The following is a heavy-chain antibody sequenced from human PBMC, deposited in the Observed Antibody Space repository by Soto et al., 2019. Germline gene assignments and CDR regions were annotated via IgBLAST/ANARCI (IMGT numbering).Heavy chain of an antibody. J-gene: IGHJ5*02. CDR2: IKSKTDGGTT. CDR1: GFTFSNAW. CDR3: PTWTFFGAFAP. V-gene: IGHV3-15*07. D-gene: IGHD3-3*01. Sequence: GGSLRLSCGASGFTFSNAWMNWVRQAPGKGLEWVGRIKSKTDGGTTDYAAPVKGRFTISRDDSKNTLYLQMNSLKTEDTAVYYCPTWTFFGAFAPWGQGTLVTVSS.